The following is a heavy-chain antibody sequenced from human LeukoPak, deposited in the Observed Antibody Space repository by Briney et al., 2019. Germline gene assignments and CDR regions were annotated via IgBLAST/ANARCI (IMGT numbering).Heavy chain of an antibody. CDR3: ARGRRAGVCDY. CDR1: GGSISSSSYY. Sequence: PSETLSLTCTVSGGSISSSSYYWGWIRQPPGKGLERIGSIYYSGSTYYNPSLKSRVTISVDSSKNQFSLKLSSVTAAYTAVYYCARGRRAGVCDYWGQGTLVSVSS. V-gene: IGHV4-39*07. CDR2: IYYSGST. D-gene: IGHD3-10*01. J-gene: IGHJ4*02.